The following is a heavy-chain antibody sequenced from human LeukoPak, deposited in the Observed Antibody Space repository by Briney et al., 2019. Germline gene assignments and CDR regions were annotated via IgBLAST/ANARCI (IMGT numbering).Heavy chain of an antibody. J-gene: IGHJ4*02. CDR3: ARGGSPGPRYFDY. CDR1: GFTFSSYA. D-gene: IGHD2-15*01. V-gene: IGHV3-64*01. Sequence: PGGPLRLSCAASGFTFSSYAMHWVRQAPGKGLEYVSAISSNGGSTYYANSVKGRFTISRDNSKNTLYLQMGSLRAEDMAVYYCARGGSPGPRYFDYWGQGTLVTVSS. CDR2: ISSNGGST.